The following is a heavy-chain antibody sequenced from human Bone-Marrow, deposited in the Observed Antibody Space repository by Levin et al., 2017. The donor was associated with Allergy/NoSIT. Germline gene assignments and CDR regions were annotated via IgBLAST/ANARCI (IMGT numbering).Heavy chain of an antibody. CDR2: INPSGGST. V-gene: IGHV1-46*01. Sequence: GESLKISCQASGYTFTSYYMHWVRQAPGQGLEWMGIINPSGGSTSYAQKFQGRVTMTRDTSTSTVYMELSSLRSEDTAVYYCARDRITIFGVVIENPPSLFVSEVSPHGYGMDVWGQGTTVTVSS. J-gene: IGHJ6*02. D-gene: IGHD3-3*01. CDR1: GYTFTSYY. CDR3: ARDRITIFGVVIENPPSLFVSEVSPHGYGMDV.